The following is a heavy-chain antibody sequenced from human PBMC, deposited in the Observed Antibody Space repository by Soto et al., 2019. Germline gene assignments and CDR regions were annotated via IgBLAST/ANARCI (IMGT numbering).Heavy chain of an antibody. D-gene: IGHD6-19*01. J-gene: IGHJ4*02. CDR3: GRGSSGWYSEVDF. CDR1: GFTFSNYD. Sequence: DVQLVESGGGSVQPGGSLRLSCAASGFTFSNYDMHWVRQTTGKGMEWVSAIGTTGDPYYPGSVKGRFTISRDNAKTSLYLQMNSLTVEDTGVYFCGRGSSGWYSEVDFWGQGTLVTVSS. CDR2: IGTTGDP. V-gene: IGHV3-13*05.